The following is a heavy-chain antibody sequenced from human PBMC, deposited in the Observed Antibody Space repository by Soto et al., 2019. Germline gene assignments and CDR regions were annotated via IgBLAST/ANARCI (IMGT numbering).Heavy chain of an antibody. D-gene: IGHD6-13*01. J-gene: IGHJ4*02. Sequence: QVDLVESGGGVVQPGGSLRLSCVASGFTFNSYAMHWVRQTPGKGLECVASISYDGSDTYYADPVKGRFTISRDNSKNTLHLQMNSLTPDDTALYYCARDVSSSSWYYFDYWGQGTLVTVSS. CDR2: ISYDGSDT. CDR1: GFTFNSYA. CDR3: ARDVSSSSWYYFDY. V-gene: IGHV3-30*04.